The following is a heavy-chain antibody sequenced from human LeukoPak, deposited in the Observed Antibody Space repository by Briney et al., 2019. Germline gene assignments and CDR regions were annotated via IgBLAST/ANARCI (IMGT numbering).Heavy chain of an antibody. V-gene: IGHV1-2*02. CDR1: GYTFTGYY. J-gene: IGHJ6*02. CDR3: ASENYYDSSGYYFVSDYYYGMDV. CDR2: INPNSGGT. Sequence: ASVKVSCKASGYTFTGYYMHWVRQDPAQGLEWMGGINPNSGGTNYAQKSQGRVTMTRDTSISTAYMELSRLRSDDTAVYYCASENYYDSSGYYFVSDYYYGMDVWGQGTTVTVSS. D-gene: IGHD3-22*01.